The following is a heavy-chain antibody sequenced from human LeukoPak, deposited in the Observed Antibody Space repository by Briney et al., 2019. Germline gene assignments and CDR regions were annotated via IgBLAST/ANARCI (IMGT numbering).Heavy chain of an antibody. D-gene: IGHD3-22*01. Sequence: ASVKVSCKASGYTCTSYAMHWVRQAPGQRLEWMGWINAGNGNTKYSQKFQGRVTITRDTSASTAYMELSSLRSEDTAVYYCARDRYDGSGLKRQPYWYFDLWGRGTLVTVSS. V-gene: IGHV1-3*01. J-gene: IGHJ2*01. CDR2: INAGNGNT. CDR1: GYTCTSYA. CDR3: ARDRYDGSGLKRQPYWYFDL.